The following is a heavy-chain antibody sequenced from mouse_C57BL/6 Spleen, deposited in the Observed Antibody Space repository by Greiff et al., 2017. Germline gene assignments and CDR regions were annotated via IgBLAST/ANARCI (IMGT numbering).Heavy chain of an antibody. J-gene: IGHJ1*03. Sequence: QVQLQQPGTELVKPGASVKLSCKASGYTFTSYWMHWVKQRPGQGLEWIGNINPSNGGTNYNEKFKSQATLTVDKSSSTAYMQLSSLTSEDSAVYYCARSGTTVVAEYCDVWGTGTTVTVSS. CDR2: INPSNGGT. CDR1: GYTFTSYW. V-gene: IGHV1-53*01. CDR3: ARSGTTVVAEYCDV. D-gene: IGHD1-1*01.